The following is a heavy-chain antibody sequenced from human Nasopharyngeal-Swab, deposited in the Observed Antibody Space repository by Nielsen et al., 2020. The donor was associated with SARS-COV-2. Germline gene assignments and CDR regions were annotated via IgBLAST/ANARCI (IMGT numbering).Heavy chain of an antibody. CDR2: INPKSGGT. Sequence: WVREARGQGLEGMRRINPKSGGTNNAQKLKGRVTMTRDTSISTAYMELSRLRSYDTAVYYWARDLKVLRFRELLGHWFDPWGQGTLVTVSS. CDR3: ARDLKVLRFRELLGHWFDP. D-gene: IGHD3-10*01. V-gene: IGHV1-2*06. J-gene: IGHJ5*02.